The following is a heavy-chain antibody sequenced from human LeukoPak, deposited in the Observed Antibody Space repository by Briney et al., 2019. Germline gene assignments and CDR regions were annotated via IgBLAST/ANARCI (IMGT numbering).Heavy chain of an antibody. Sequence: GESLKISCQVSGYSFTNYWIGWVRQLPGKGLEWMGIIYPGDSDTRYSPSFEGQVTISADKSINTSYLQWSSLMASDTAMYYCARRSEAFALDYWGQGTLVTVSS. CDR3: ARRSEAFALDY. V-gene: IGHV5-51*01. J-gene: IGHJ4*02. CDR1: GYSFTNYW. D-gene: IGHD3-10*01. CDR2: IYPGDSDT.